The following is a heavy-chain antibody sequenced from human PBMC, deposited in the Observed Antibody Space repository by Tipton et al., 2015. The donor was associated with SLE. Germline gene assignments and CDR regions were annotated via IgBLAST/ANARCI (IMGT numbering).Heavy chain of an antibody. CDR2: IYYRGST. V-gene: IGHV4-59*07. Sequence: TLSLTCAVYGGSFSGYYWSWIRQPPGKGLEWIGYIYYRGSTNYNPSLKSRVTISVDTSKNQFSLKLSSVTAADTAVYYCARHRREHYTSSSSAFDIWGQGTMVTVSS. J-gene: IGHJ3*02. D-gene: IGHD6-6*01. CDR1: GGSFSGYY. CDR3: ARHRREHYTSSSSAFDI.